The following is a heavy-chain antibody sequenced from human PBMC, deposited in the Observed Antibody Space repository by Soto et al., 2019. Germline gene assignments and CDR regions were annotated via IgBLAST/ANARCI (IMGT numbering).Heavy chain of an antibody. CDR1: GYTFTNYG. J-gene: IGHJ3*02. CDR2: IITYSGNT. V-gene: IGHV1-18*01. D-gene: IGHD6-13*01. CDR3: ARIPGYSTTWYYAFDI. Sequence: QVQLVQSGPEVKKPGASVKVSCKAAGYTFTNYGITWVRQAPGQGLEWMGWIITYSGNTNYAQKLQDRVSLTADTSTSTAYMELRSLRSDDTAVYYCARIPGYSTTWYYAFDIWGHGTLVTVSS.